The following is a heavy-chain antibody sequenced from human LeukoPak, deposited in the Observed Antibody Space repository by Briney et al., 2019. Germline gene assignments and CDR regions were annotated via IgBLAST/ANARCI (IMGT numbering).Heavy chain of an antibody. CDR3: ARDRGGSGPTTTDY. J-gene: IGHJ4*02. CDR2: ISADGSDT. CDR1: GFTFRNSW. V-gene: IGHV3-74*01. Sequence: GGSLRLSCAASGFTFRNSWMHWLRRAPGKGPVWVSRISADGSDTIYADSVQGRFTISRDNAKNTLFLQMNSLRAEDTAVYYCARDRGGSGPTTTDYWGQGTLVTVSS. D-gene: IGHD6-19*01.